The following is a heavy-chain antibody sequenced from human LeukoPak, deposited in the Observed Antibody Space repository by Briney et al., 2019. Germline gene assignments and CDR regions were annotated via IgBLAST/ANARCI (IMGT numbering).Heavy chain of an antibody. CDR1: GFTFSSYE. Sequence: GGSLRLSCAASGFTFSSYEMNWVGQAPGKGLEWVSYISSSGSTIYYADSVKGRFTISRDNAKNSLYLQMNSLRAEDTAVYYCAKGALGYCSGGSCYGFRYFDLWGRGTLVTVSS. V-gene: IGHV3-48*03. J-gene: IGHJ2*01. CDR2: ISSSGSTI. CDR3: AKGALGYCSGGSCYGFRYFDL. D-gene: IGHD2-15*01.